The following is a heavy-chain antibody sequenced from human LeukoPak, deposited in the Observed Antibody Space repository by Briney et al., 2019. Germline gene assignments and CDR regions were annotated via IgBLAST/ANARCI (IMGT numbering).Heavy chain of an antibody. D-gene: IGHD3-22*01. Sequence: GGSLRLSCAASGFTFSSYNMNWVRQAPGKGLEWVSYISSSGSTIYYADSVKGRFTISRDNAKNSLYLQMNSLRAEDTAVYYCARSASYYYDSSGYYYDWGQGTLVTVSS. J-gene: IGHJ4*02. CDR2: ISSSGSTI. CDR1: GFTFSSYN. CDR3: ARSASYYYDSSGYYYD. V-gene: IGHV3-48*04.